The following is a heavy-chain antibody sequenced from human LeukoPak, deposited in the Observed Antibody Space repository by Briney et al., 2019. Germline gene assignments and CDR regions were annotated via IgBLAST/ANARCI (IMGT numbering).Heavy chain of an antibody. J-gene: IGHJ4*02. CDR3: ARSADHDFRSGGIDY. V-gene: IGHV4-34*01. CDR1: GGSFSGYY. Sequence: SETLSLTCAVYGGSFSGYYWSWIRQPPGKGLEWIGEINHSGSTNYNPSLKSRITISVDTSKNQFSLKLSSVTAADTAVYYCARSADHDFRSGGIDYWGQGTLVTVSS. D-gene: IGHD3-3*01. CDR2: INHSGST.